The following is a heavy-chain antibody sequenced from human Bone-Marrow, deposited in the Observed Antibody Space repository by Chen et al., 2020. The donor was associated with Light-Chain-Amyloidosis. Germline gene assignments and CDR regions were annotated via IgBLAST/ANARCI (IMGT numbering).Heavy chain of an antibody. V-gene: IGHV5-51*01. Sequence: EVQLEQSGPEVKKPGESLKISCKGSGYTFPNYWIGWVRQMPGKGLEWMGVIYPDDSDARYSPSFRSQVTISADKSITAAYLQWRSLKASDTAMYYCARRRDGYNFDYWGQGTLVTVSS. CDR2: IYPDDSDA. D-gene: IGHD5-12*01. CDR3: ARRRDGYNFDY. J-gene: IGHJ4*02. CDR1: GYTFPNYW.